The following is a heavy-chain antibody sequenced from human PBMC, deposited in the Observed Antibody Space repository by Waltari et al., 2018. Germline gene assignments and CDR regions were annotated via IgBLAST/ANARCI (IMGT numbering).Heavy chain of an antibody. J-gene: IGHJ4*01. V-gene: IGHV4-34*01. CDR1: GESFSGYF. Sequence: QVQLHQWGAGLLKPSETLSLTCAVSGESFSGYFWSCIRQPPGKGLEWLGAIHFDGNTNYKPSLKSRLSLSVDTTKKHFSLRLTSVTAADTGMYFCARYGEVPPNYFFDFWGQGIRVTVSS. CDR2: IHFDGNT. CDR3: ARYGEVPPNYFFDF. D-gene: IGHD2-21*01.